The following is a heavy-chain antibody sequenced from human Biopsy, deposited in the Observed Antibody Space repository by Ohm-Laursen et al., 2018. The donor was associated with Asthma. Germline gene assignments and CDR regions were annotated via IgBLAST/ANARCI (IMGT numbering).Heavy chain of an antibody. Sequence: SLRLSCAASRFTYEMHWVRQAPAKGLEWVAVISYDGSSIYYADSVKGRFTISRDNSKNTLSLQMNSLTAEDTAVYYCAREGVAGTHIEDWGQGTLVTVSS. V-gene: IGHV3-30-3*01. CDR3: AREGVAGTHIED. J-gene: IGHJ4*02. CDR1: RFTYE. D-gene: IGHD6-19*01. CDR2: ISYDGSSI.